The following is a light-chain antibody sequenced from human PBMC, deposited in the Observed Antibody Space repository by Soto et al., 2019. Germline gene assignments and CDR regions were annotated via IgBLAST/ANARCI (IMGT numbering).Light chain of an antibody. Sequence: DIVMTQSPDSLAMSLGERATINCKSSQSLLYSSNNKNYLAWYQQKPGQPPKLLINWASARESGVPERFSGSGSGTEFTLTISSLQAEDLAVYFCQQYYSPPLTFGGGTKVEIK. CDR2: WAS. V-gene: IGKV4-1*01. CDR1: QSLLYSSNNKNY. J-gene: IGKJ4*01. CDR3: QQYYSPPLT.